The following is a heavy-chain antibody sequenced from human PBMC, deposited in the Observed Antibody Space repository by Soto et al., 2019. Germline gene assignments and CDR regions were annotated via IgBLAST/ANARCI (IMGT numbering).Heavy chain of an antibody. Sequence: QVQLQESGSGLVKPSQSLSHTCTVSGVSLNTADTWWSWIRQSPGKGLEFIGYYHSGGSTYYDASCRSRVIISADTSNSQFSLKLSSVSFADTAVYFCVRSRQMESGNDYGLDVWGQGTTVTVSS. D-gene: IGHD1-1*01. CDR1: GVSLNTADTW. CDR2: YHSGGST. V-gene: IGHV4-30-4*01. CDR3: VRSRQMESGNDYGLDV. J-gene: IGHJ6*02.